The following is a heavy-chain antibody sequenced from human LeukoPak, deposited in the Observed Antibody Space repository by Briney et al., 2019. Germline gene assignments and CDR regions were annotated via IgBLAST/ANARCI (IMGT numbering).Heavy chain of an antibody. D-gene: IGHD3-3*01. CDR2: ISGSGGST. J-gene: IGHJ6*02. CDR1: GFTFSSYA. CDR3: AKEAGSGYYAYYYYGMDV. V-gene: IGHV3-23*01. Sequence: PGGSLRLSCAASGFTFSSYAMSWVRQAPGQGLEWVSAISGSGGSTYYADSVKGRFTISRDNSKNTLYLQMNSLRAEDTAVYYCAKEAGSGYYAYYYYGMDVWGQGTTVTVSS.